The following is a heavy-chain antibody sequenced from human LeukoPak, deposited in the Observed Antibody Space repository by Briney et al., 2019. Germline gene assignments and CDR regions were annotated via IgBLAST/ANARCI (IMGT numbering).Heavy chain of an antibody. CDR2: INPSGST. J-gene: IGHJ4*02. CDR3: ARNPFWGTAARPSDY. CDR1: GGSFSNYY. V-gene: IGHV4-34*01. Sequence: PSETLSLTCAVYGGSFSNYYWSWIRQPPGRGLEWIGEINPSGSTNYNPSLKSRVTMSIDTSKNQFSLKLSSVTAADTAVYYCARNPFWGTAARPSDYWGQGTLVTVSS. D-gene: IGHD6-6*01.